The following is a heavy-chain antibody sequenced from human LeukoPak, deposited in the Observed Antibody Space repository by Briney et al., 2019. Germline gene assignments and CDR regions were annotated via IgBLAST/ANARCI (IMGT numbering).Heavy chain of an antibody. CDR3: AKDFWEGRYGMDV. CDR1: GFTFDDYA. D-gene: IGHD3-10*01. Sequence: GRSLRLSCAASGFTFDDYAKHWVRQAPGKGLEWVSGINNSGSVGYADFVKGRFTISRDKARNSLYLQMNSLRVEDTALYYCAKDFWEGRYGMDVWGQGTTVTVSS. J-gene: IGHJ6*02. V-gene: IGHV3-9*01. CDR2: INNSGSV.